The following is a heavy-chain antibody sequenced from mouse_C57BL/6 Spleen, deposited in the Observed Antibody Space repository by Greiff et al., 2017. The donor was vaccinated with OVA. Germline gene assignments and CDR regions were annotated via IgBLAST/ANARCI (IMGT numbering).Heavy chain of an antibody. J-gene: IGHJ4*01. D-gene: IGHD2-10*02. CDR1: GYAFSSSW. V-gene: IGHV1-82*01. CDR2: IYPGDGDT. Sequence: VQLQESGPELVKPGASVKISCKASGYAFSSSWMNWVKQRPGKGLEWIGRIYPGDGDTNYNGKFKGKATLTADKSSSTAYMQLSSLTSEDSAVYAGAKADECDVCYYYAMDYWGQGTSVTVSS. CDR3: AKADECDVCYYYAMDY.